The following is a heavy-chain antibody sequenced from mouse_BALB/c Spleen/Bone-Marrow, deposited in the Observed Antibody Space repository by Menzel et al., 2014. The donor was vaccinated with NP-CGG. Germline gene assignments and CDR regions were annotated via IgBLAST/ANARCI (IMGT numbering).Heavy chain of an antibody. J-gene: IGHJ3*01. CDR1: GFNIKDTY. Sequence: VQLKQSGAELVKPGASVKLSCTASGFNIKDTYMHWVKQRPEQGLEWIGKIDPANGSTKYDPKFQGKATITADTSSNTAYLQLSSLTSEDTAVYYCARFPFPYWGQGTLVTVSA. CDR3: ARFPFPY. CDR2: IDPANGST. V-gene: IGHV14-3*02.